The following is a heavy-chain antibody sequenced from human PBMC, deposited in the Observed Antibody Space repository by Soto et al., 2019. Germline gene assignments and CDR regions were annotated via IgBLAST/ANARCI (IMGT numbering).Heavy chain of an antibody. CDR2: ISGSGGST. D-gene: IGHD6-19*01. CDR3: AKHFDNGCRDY. V-gene: IGHV3-23*01. CDR1: GFTFSSYA. J-gene: IGHJ4*02. Sequence: EVQLLESGGGLVQPGGSLRLSCAASGFTFSSYALSWVRQAPGKGLEWVSIISGSGGSTFYTDSVKGRCTISRDNSKNTLYLQMNNLRAEDTAVYYCAKHFDNGCRDYWGQGTLVTVSS.